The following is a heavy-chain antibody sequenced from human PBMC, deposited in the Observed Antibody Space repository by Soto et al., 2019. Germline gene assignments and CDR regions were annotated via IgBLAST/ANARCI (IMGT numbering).Heavy chain of an antibody. V-gene: IGHV3-33*01. J-gene: IGHJ4*02. CDR3: ARGVYSGGSWEKDY. CDR1: GFTFSSYG. D-gene: IGHD2-15*01. Sequence: PGGSLRLSCAASGFTFSSYGMHWVRQAPGKGLEWVAVIWYDGSNKYYADSVKGRFTISRDNSKNTLYLQMNSLRAEDTAVYYCARGVYSGGSWEKDYWGQGTLVTVSS. CDR2: IWYDGSNK.